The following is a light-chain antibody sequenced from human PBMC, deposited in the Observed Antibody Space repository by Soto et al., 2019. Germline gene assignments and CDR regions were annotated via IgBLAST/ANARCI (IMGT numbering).Light chain of an antibody. CDR3: QQYATSPLT. CDR2: GAS. J-gene: IGKJ4*01. V-gene: IGKV3-20*01. Sequence: EIVLTQSPGTLSVSPGERATLSCRASQSVGRNYLAWYQQKPGQAPRLLIDGASSRATGIPDRFSGSGSGTDFTLTISRLEPEECAVYYCQQYATSPLTFGGGTKVETK. CDR1: QSVGRNY.